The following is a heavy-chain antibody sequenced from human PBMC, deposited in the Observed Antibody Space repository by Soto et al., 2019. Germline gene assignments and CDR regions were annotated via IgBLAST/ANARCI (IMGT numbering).Heavy chain of an antibody. CDR3: ASLSYSSGWYSYGY. CDR1: GGSISSSSYY. D-gene: IGHD6-19*01. Sequence: SETLSLTCTVSGGSISSSSYYWGWIRQPPGKGLEWIGSIYYSGSTYYNPSLKSRVTISVDTSKNQFSLKLSSVTAADTAVYYCASLSYSSGWYSYGYWGQGTLVTVSS. V-gene: IGHV4-39*01. J-gene: IGHJ4*02. CDR2: IYYSGST.